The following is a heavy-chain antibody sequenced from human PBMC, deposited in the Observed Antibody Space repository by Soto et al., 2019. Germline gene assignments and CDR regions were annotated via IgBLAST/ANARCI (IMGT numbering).Heavy chain of an antibody. J-gene: IGHJ4*02. D-gene: IGHD2-21*01. CDR2: ITGSGGGT. Sequence: GGSLRLSCAASGFMFSNYAMGWVRQAPGRGLEWVSAITGSGGGTYYADSVKGRVTVSRDSSKNTLSLQMNSLRPEDTALYYCAKATSATCTGSICYSFDYWGQGTLVTVSS. CDR3: AKATSATCTGSICYSFDY. CDR1: GFMFSNYA. V-gene: IGHV3-23*01.